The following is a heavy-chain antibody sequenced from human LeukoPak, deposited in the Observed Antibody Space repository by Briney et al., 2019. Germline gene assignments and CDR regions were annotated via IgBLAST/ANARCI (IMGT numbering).Heavy chain of an antibody. CDR1: GFTFSGSA. D-gene: IGHD1-26*01. J-gene: IGHJ5*02. CDR2: IDKKDKGYATAT. V-gene: IGHV3-73*01. Sequence: GGSLRLSCAASGFTFSGSAIHWVRQSSGKGLEWVGQIDKKDKGYATATAYAASVKGRFTISRDDSISTAYLQMKSLKTEDTALYYCTRDSGTYNWFDPWGQGTLVTVSS. CDR3: TRDSGTYNWFDP.